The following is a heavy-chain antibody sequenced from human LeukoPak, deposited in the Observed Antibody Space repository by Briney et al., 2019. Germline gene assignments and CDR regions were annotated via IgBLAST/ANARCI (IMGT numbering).Heavy chain of an antibody. D-gene: IGHD5-12*01. CDR2: ISYDGSNK. CDR3: ARAHSTQWIAGNDY. J-gene: IGHJ4*02. CDR1: GFTFSSYA. Sequence: GGSLRLSCAASGFTFSSYAMDWVRQAPGKGLEWVAVISYDGSNKYYADSVKGRFTISRDNSKNTLYLQMNSLRAEDTAVYYCARAHSTQWIAGNDYWGQGTLVTVSS. V-gene: IGHV3-30-3*01.